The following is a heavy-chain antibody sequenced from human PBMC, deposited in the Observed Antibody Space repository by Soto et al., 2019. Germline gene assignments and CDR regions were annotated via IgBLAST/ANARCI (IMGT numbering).Heavy chain of an antibody. Sequence: GGSLRLSCAASRITFSSYAMSWVRQAPGKGLEWVSTIRGSGDRTYYADSVKGRFTISRDNSKNTLYLQMNSLRVEDTAVYYCAKVQGWVDPSDYWGQGTLVTVSS. D-gene: IGHD1-26*01. CDR3: AKVQGWVDPSDY. J-gene: IGHJ4*02. V-gene: IGHV3-23*01. CDR2: IRGSGDRT. CDR1: RITFSSYA.